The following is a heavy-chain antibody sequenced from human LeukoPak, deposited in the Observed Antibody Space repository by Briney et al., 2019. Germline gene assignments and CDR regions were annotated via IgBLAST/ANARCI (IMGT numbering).Heavy chain of an antibody. CDR2: INPNSGAT. Sequence: ASVKVSCKASGYTFTDYYLHWVRQAPGQGLEWMGSINPNSGATNYAREFQGRVTMTRDTSITTAYMELSRLTSDDTAVFYCARVAVLMLYGSSFYYFDYWGQGALVTVSS. CDR1: GYTFTDYY. D-gene: IGHD2-8*01. J-gene: IGHJ4*02. CDR3: ARVAVLMLYGSSFYYFDY. V-gene: IGHV1-2*02.